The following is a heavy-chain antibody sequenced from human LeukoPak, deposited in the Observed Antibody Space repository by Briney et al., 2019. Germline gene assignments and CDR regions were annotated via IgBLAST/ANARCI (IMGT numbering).Heavy chain of an antibody. CDR1: GFTFSSYS. J-gene: IGHJ3*02. CDR2: INSDGSST. D-gene: IGHD3-3*01. V-gene: IGHV3-74*01. CDR3: ARGGYYFHDAFDI. Sequence: GGSLRLSCAASGFTFSSYSIHWVRQAPGRGLVWVSRINSDGSSTSYADSVKGRFTISRDNAKNTLSLQMDSLRAEDTAVYYCARGGYYFHDAFDIWGQGTMVTVSS.